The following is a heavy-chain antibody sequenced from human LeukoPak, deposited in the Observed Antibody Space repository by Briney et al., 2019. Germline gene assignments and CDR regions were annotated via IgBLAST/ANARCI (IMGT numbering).Heavy chain of an antibody. V-gene: IGHV4-30-2*01. CDR2: IYHSGST. Sequence: SQTLSLTCAVSGGSISSGGYSWSWIRQPPGKGLEWIGYIYHSGSTYYNPSLKSRVTISVDTSKNQFSLKLSSVTAADTAVYYCARGWVDIVATTPYNWFDPWGQGTLVTVSS. CDR3: ARGWVDIVATTPYNWFDP. CDR1: GGSISSGGYS. D-gene: IGHD5-12*01. J-gene: IGHJ5*02.